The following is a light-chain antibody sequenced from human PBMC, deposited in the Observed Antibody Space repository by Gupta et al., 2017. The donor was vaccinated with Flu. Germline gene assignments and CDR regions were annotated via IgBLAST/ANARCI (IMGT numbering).Light chain of an antibody. CDR3: QHENNCQFT. V-gene: IGKV3-15*01. J-gene: IGKJ2*01. CDR1: QSVSSN. Sequence: EIVMTQSPATLSVSPGERATLSCRASQSVSSNLAWYQQKPGQAPRLLIYGASTRATGIPARFSGSGSGTEFTLTISSLQSEDFAVYYCQHENNCQFTFGQGTKLEIK. CDR2: GAS.